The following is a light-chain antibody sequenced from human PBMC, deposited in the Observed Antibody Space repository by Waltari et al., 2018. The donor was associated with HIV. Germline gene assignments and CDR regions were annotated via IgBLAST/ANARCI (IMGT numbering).Light chain of an antibody. J-gene: IGLJ1*01. Sequence: QSALTQPASVSGSPGQSITISCTGTSSDVGASNYVSWYQQRPGKVPKLMIYEVTNRPSGISNRFSGSKSGNTASLAISGLQPEDEGDFFCSSYTSSNTQVFGTGTKVTVL. CDR2: EVT. V-gene: IGLV2-14*01. CDR1: SSDVGASNY. CDR3: SSYTSSNTQV.